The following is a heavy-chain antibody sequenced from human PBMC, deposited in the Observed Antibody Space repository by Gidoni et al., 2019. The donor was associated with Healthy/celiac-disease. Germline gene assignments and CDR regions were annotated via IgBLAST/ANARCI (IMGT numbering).Heavy chain of an antibody. J-gene: IGHJ3*02. CDR2: ISSSSSYT. D-gene: IGHD1-1*01. Sequence: QVQLVESGGGLVKPGGSLRLSCAASGFTFSDYYMSWIRQAPGKGLEWVSYISSSSSYTNYADSVKGRFTISRDNAKNSLYLQMNSLRAEDTAVYYCASTRLGSSHAFDIWGQGTMVTVSS. CDR1: GFTFSDYY. V-gene: IGHV3-11*06. CDR3: ASTRLGSSHAFDI.